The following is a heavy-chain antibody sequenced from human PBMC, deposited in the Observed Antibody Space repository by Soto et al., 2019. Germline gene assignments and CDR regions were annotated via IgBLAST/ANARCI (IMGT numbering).Heavy chain of an antibody. CDR1: GFTVSSNY. CDR3: AKQRGGYDRDFDS. J-gene: IGHJ4*02. V-gene: IGHV3-66*01. D-gene: IGHD5-12*01. Sequence: EVQLVESGGGLVQPGGSLRLSCAASGFTVSSNYMSWVRQAPGKGLEWVSVIYSGGGTYFADSVKGRFAMSRDNSKNTLYLQMNSLRADDTAVYYLAKQRGGYDRDFDSWGQGTLVTVSS. CDR2: IYSGGGT.